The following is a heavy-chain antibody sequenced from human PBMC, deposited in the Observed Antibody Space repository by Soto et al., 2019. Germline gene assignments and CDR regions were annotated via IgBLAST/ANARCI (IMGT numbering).Heavy chain of an antibody. D-gene: IGHD1-26*01. J-gene: IGHJ4*02. CDR2: ISGSADST. V-gene: IGHV3-23*01. CDR3: AEGAWGGSPPPSIYYFDY. Sequence: GGSLRLSCAASGFTFSTYVMSWVRQAPGKGLEWVSSISGSADSTFYADSVKGRFTISRDNSKNTVYLQMNSLRVEDTARYHCAEGAWGGSPPPSIYYFDYWGQGALVTVSP. CDR1: GFTFSTYV.